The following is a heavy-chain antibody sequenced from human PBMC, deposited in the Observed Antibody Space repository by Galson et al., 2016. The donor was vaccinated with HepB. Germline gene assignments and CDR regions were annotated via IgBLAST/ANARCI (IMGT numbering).Heavy chain of an antibody. CDR1: GGTFSSYA. V-gene: IGHV1-69*10. CDR2: IIPILGIA. D-gene: IGHD2-2*01. CDR3: ARERGARVVPAASNYYYYYGMDV. J-gene: IGHJ6*02. Sequence: SVTVSCKASGGTFSSYAISWVRQAPGQGLEWMGGIIPILGIANYAQKFQGRVTITADKSTSTAYMELSSLRSEDTAVYYCARERGARVVPAASNYYYYYGMDVWGQGTTVTVSS.